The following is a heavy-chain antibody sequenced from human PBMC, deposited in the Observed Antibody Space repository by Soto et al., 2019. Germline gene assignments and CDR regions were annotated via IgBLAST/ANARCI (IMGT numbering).Heavy chain of an antibody. CDR1: GYTFTSYA. J-gene: IGHJ4*02. Sequence: ASVKVSCKASGYTFTSYAMHWVRQAPGQRLEWMGWINAGNGNTKYSQKFQGRVTITRDTSASTAYMELSSLRSGDTAVYYCARGAQPHPGGYSYGYYFDYWGQGTLVTVSS. D-gene: IGHD5-18*01. V-gene: IGHV1-3*01. CDR2: INAGNGNT. CDR3: ARGAQPHPGGYSYGYYFDY.